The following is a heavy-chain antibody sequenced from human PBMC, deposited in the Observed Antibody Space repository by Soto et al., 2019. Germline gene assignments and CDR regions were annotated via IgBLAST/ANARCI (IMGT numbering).Heavy chain of an antibody. Sequence: SETLSLTCTVSGGSISSYYWSWIRQPPGKGLEWSGDIYYSGSTNYNPSLKSRVTISVDTSKNQFSLKLSSVTAADTAVYYCARESSIAAAGPIYYYYYGMDVWGQGTTVTVSS. CDR3: ARESSIAAAGPIYYYYYGMDV. V-gene: IGHV4-59*01. CDR2: IYYSGST. D-gene: IGHD6-13*01. J-gene: IGHJ6*02. CDR1: GGSISSYY.